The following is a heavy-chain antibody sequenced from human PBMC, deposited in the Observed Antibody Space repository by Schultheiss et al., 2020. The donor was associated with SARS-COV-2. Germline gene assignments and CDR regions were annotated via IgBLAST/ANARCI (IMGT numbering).Heavy chain of an antibody. V-gene: IGHV5-51*01. Sequence: GGSLRLSCKASGYSFTSNWIGWVRQMPGRGLEWMGILYPGDSDTRYSPSFQGQVTISADKSISTAYLQWSSLKASDTAMYYCATWISDSSGYHYWGQGTLVTVSS. D-gene: IGHD3-22*01. J-gene: IGHJ4*02. CDR1: GYSFTSNW. CDR2: LYPGDSDT. CDR3: ATWISDSSGYHY.